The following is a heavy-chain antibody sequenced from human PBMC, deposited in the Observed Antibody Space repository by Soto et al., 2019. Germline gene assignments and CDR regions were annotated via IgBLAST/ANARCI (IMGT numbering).Heavy chain of an antibody. CDR1: GGPINSRSW. CDR2: MHHGGTT. V-gene: IGHV4-4*02. D-gene: IGHD1-1*01. CDR3: PTQAISYTGDV. Sequence: QVQLQESGPGLVKPSGTLSLTCVVSGGPINSRSWWSWVRQPPGKGLEWIGEMHHGGTTYYNPSLKYRFSPSFKSPKTPFPQERTSGPPATPAIYSCPTQAISYTGDVWAKGPSVTVSS. J-gene: IGHJ6*04.